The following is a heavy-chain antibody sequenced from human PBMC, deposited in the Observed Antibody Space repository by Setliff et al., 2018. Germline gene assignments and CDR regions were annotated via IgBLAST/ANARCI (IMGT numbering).Heavy chain of an antibody. V-gene: IGHV3-53*01. CDR2: IHTGGQT. CDR1: GFTFTTYS. D-gene: IGHD3-10*02. Sequence: GGSLRLSCAASGFTFTTYSMHWVRQAPGKGLEWVSIIHTGGQTFYADSVKGRFTISRDHSKNTLYLQMNSLRAEDTAVYYCARGGVFGSSYFDLWGRGALVTVSS. J-gene: IGHJ2*01. CDR3: ARGGVFGSSYFDL.